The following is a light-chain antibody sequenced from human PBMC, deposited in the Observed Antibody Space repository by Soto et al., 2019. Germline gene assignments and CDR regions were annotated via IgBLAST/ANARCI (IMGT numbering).Light chain of an antibody. CDR2: EDN. CDR1: SSDVGNHNL. J-gene: IGLJ2*01. V-gene: IGLV2-23*01. CDR3: CSYAGSSDFVV. Sequence: QSALTQPASVSGSPGQSITISCTATSSDVGNHNLVSWYQQHPGNAPPLLIYEDNKRPSGVSHRFSASKAGYTASLTISGRQAEDEAEYHCCSYAGSSDFVVFGGGTKVTVL.